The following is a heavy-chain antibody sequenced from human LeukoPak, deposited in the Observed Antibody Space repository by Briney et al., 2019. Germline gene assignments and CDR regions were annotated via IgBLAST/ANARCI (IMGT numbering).Heavy chain of an antibody. D-gene: IGHD3-22*01. CDR3: ARWDDSSGYSY. CDR1: GYTFTSYG. Sequence: SVKVSCKASGYTFTSYGISWVRQAPGQGLEWMGGIIPIFGTANYAQKFQGRVTITTDESASTAYMELSSLRSEDTAVYYCARWDDSSGYSYWGQGTLVTVSS. CDR2: IIPIFGTA. V-gene: IGHV1-69*05. J-gene: IGHJ4*02.